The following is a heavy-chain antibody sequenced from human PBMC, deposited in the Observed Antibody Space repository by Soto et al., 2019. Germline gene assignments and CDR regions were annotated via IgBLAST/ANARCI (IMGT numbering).Heavy chain of an antibody. J-gene: IGHJ4*02. CDR2: IIPIFGTA. Sequence: SVKVSCKASGGTLSSYAISWVRQAPGQGLEWMGGIIPIFGTANYAQKFQGRVTITADKSTSTAYMELSSLRSEDTAVYYCAVGDDSSGYYDYWGQGTLVTVSS. D-gene: IGHD3-22*01. CDR3: AVGDDSSGYYDY. CDR1: GGTLSSYA. V-gene: IGHV1-69*06.